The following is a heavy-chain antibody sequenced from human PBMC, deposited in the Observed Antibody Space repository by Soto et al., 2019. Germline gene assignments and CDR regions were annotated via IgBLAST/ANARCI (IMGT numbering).Heavy chain of an antibody. D-gene: IGHD6-19*01. V-gene: IGHV5-51*01. CDR1: GYSFTSYW. Sequence: HGESLKISCKGSGYSFTSYWIGWVRQMPGKGLEWMGIIYPGDSDTRYSPSFQGQVTISADKSISTAYLQWSSLKASDTAMYYCARGAVAGRSTNWFDPWGQGTLVTVSS. CDR2: IYPGDSDT. J-gene: IGHJ5*02. CDR3: ARGAVAGRSTNWFDP.